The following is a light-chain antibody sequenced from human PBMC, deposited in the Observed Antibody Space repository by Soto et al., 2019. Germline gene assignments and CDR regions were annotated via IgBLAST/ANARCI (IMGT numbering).Light chain of an antibody. CDR2: RND. CDR1: SSNIGAGYD. Sequence: QSVLTQPPSVSGAPGQRVTISCTGSSSNIGAGYDVHWYQQLPGTAPKLLIYRNDNRPSGVPDRFSGSKSGTSASLAITGLQAEDEADYYCQSFDSSLGDDVFGTGTKLTVL. J-gene: IGLJ1*01. V-gene: IGLV1-40*01. CDR3: QSFDSSLGDDV.